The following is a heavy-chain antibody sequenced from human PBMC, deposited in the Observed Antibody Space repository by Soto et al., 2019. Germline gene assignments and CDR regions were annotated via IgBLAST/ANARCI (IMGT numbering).Heavy chain of an antibody. V-gene: IGHV3-30*04. CDR2: ISYDGSNK. D-gene: IGHD5-12*01. CDR1: GFTFSSYA. Sequence: GGSLRLSCAASGFTFSSYAMHWVRQAPGKGLEWVAVISYDGSNKYYADSVKGRFTISRDNSKNTLYLQMNSLRAEDTAVYYCASTTIGANRDAFDNWGQGTMVTVSS. CDR3: ASTTIGANRDAFDN. J-gene: IGHJ3*02.